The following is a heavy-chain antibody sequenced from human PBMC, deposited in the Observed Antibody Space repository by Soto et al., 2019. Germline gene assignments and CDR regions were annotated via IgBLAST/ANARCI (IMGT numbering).Heavy chain of an antibody. CDR3: VRGGSNYAS. D-gene: IGHD4-4*01. CDR1: GFTFSDSW. CDR2: IKPDESEK. Sequence: EVQLVESGGGLVQPGGSLRLSCTASGFTFSDSWMTWVRQAPGKGLEWVARIKPDESEKKYADSVKGRFSISRDNPKNSMYLQMDSLRGEDTAVYYCVRGGSNYASWGQGTIVTVSS. V-gene: IGHV3-7*01. J-gene: IGHJ5*02.